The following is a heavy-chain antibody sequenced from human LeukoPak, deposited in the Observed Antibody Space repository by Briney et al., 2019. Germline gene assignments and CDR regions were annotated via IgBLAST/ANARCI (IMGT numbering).Heavy chain of an antibody. CDR3: ARVRWPTTGDKDITGGLYMDV. CDR1: GGSISSYY. CDR2: IYYSGST. J-gene: IGHJ6*03. Sequence: SETLSLTCTVSGGSISSYYWSWLRQPPGKGLEWVGYIYYSGSTSYNPSLKSRVTISADTSKNKFSLTLTSATAADTAVYYCARVRWPTTGDKDITGGLYMDVWGKGTTVTMSS. D-gene: IGHD3-16*01. V-gene: IGHV4-59*01.